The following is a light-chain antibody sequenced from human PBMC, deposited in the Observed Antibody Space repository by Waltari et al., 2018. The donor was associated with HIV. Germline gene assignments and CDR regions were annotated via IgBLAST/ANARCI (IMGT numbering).Light chain of an antibody. J-gene: IGLJ2*01. CDR2: DVS. Sequence: QSALTQPPSVSGSLGQSVTISCTGTSSDVGNYNAVSWYQQSPGPAPKLMIYDVSNRPSGVPDRFSGSKSGNTASLTISGLQAEDEADYYCSSFTTSITVVFGGGTKLTVL. CDR1: SSDVGNYNA. CDR3: SSFTTSITVV. V-gene: IGLV2-18*02.